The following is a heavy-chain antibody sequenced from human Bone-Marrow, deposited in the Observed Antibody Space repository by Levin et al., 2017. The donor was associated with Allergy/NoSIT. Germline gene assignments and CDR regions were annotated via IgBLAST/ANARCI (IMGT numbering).Heavy chain of an antibody. V-gene: IGHV3-23*01. CDR2: ISAGGGSA. D-gene: IGHD6-19*01. Sequence: LSLTCAASGFTFRSFAMSWVRPAPGKGLEWVSAISAGGGSAYYADSVKGRFTVSRDNSKNTLYLQMNSLRAEDTAVYYCAKEGPYSSGWLFDFWGQGTLVTVSS. CDR3: AKEGPYSSGWLFDF. J-gene: IGHJ4*02. CDR1: GFTFRSFA.